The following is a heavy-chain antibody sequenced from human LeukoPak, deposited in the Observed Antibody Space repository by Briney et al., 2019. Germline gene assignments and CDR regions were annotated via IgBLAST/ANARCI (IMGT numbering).Heavy chain of an antibody. D-gene: IGHD1-26*01. J-gene: IGHJ4*02. V-gene: IGHV4-4*07. CDR3: GRGIVGATAFDY. CDR1: GGSLSPYR. Sequence: SGTLSLTCTVSGGSLSPYRWSWIRQPAGKGLEWIGRIYTSGRTDYNPSLKSRVTMSAEMSNNQFSLKLSSVTAADTAVYYCGRGIVGATAFDYWSQGTLVTVSS. CDR2: IYTSGRT.